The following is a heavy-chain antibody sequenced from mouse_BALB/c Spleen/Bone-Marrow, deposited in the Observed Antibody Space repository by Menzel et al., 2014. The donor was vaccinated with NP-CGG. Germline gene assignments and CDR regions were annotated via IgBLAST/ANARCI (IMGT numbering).Heavy chain of an antibody. Sequence: VQLQQSGAELARPGASVKLSCKASGYTFTDYYINWVQQRTGQGLEWIGEIYPGSGNTYYNEKFEGKATLTADKSSSTAYMQLSSLTSEDSAVYFCARDWDYYAMDYWGQGTSVTVSS. V-gene: IGHV1-77*01. D-gene: IGHD4-1*01. CDR3: ARDWDYYAMDY. CDR2: IYPGSGNT. CDR1: GYTFTDYY. J-gene: IGHJ4*01.